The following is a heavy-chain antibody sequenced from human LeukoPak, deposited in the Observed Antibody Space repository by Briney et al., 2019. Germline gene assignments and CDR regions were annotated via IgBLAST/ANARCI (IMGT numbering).Heavy chain of an antibody. Sequence: PSETLSLTCTVSGGSIRNYYWSWIRQPPGKGLEWIGYIYYSGSTNYNPSLKSRVTISLDTSKNQFSLKLSSVTAADTAVYYCARAGSGTYHYFDYWGQGTLVTVSS. CDR3: ARAGSGTYHYFDY. D-gene: IGHD3-10*01. CDR1: GGSIRNYY. CDR2: IYYSGST. V-gene: IGHV4-59*01. J-gene: IGHJ4*02.